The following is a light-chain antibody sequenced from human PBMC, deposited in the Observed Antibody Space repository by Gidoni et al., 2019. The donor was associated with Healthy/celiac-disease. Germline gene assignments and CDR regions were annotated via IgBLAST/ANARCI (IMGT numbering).Light chain of an antibody. CDR1: SSDVGGYNY. CDR3: SSYTSSSTE. CDR2: EVS. J-gene: IGLJ3*02. V-gene: IGLV2-14*01. Sequence: QSALTQPAPVSGSPGQSITLSCTGTSSDVGGYNYVSWYQQHPGKAPKLMIYEVSNRPSGVSNRFSGSKSGNTASLTISGLQAEDEADYYCSSYTSSSTEFGGGTKLTVL.